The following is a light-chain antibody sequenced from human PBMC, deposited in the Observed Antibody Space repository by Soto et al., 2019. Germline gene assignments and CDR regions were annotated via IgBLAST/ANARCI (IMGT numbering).Light chain of an antibody. J-gene: IGLJ1*01. CDR3: VSFTSSTTYG. Sequence: QSVLTQPASVSASPGQSITISCTGTRSDVGGSNFVSWYQQHPGKPPKLIIYDVATRPSGVSNRFSGSKSGSTASLIISRLQTEDEADYYCVSFTSSTTYGFGSGTKLTVL. CDR1: RSDVGGSNF. CDR2: DVA. V-gene: IGLV2-14*03.